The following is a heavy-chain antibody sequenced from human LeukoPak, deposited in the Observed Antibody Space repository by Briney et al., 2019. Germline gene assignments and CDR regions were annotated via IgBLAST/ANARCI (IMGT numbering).Heavy chain of an antibody. V-gene: IGHV4-34*01. D-gene: IGHD3-10*01. CDR3: AGATATGTGRAFHY. CDR2: VRHSGST. Sequence: PSETLSLTCAVYGESITAYYWTWIRQPPGKRLEWIGEVRHSGSTNYNPSLKSRVTMSVDMSENQFSLKLNSVTAADTAVYYCAGATATGTGRAFHYWAQGNLVPVSS. CDR1: GESITAYY. J-gene: IGHJ4*02.